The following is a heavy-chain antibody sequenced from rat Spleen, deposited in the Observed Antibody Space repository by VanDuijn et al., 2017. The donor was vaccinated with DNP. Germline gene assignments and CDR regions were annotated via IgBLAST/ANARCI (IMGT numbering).Heavy chain of an antibody. CDR2: ISSGGDR. D-gene: IGHD1-12*02. Sequence: VQLKESGPGLAQPSQTLSLTCTVSGYSLTSYGVSWARQPPGKGLEWIATISSGGDRDYNSAVQSRLSISRDTSKSQVFLKMNSLQPEDTGTYHCARADGFYYSSFDYWGQGVMVTVSS. CDR1: GYSLTSYG. J-gene: IGHJ2*01. V-gene: IGHV2S12*01. CDR3: ARADGFYYSSFDY.